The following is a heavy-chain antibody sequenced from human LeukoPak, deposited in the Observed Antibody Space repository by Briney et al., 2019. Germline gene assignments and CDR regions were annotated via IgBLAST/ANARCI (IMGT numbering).Heavy chain of an antibody. J-gene: IGHJ4*02. CDR1: GGSISSGGYY. D-gene: IGHD1-26*01. Sequence: SQTLSLTCTVSGGSISSGGYYWSWIRQHPGKGLEWIGYIYYGGSTYYNPSLKSRVTISVDTSKNQFSLKLSSVTAADTAVYSCARGSKGWELLNGHYDSWGQGILVTVSS. V-gene: IGHV4-31*03. CDR2: IYYGGST. CDR3: ARGSKGWELLNGHYDS.